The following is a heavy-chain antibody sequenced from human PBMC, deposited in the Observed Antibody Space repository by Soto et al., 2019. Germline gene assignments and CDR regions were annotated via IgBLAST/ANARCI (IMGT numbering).Heavy chain of an antibody. CDR2: ISSSSSTI. Sequence: EVQLVESGGGLVQPGGSLRLSCAASGFTFSDYDLNWVRQAPGEGLEWISYISSSSSTIYFADSLKGRFTISRDNAKNSLYLQMNSLRDEDTAVYYCASTLQYCTSTSCYTWGRFDYWGQGTLVTVSS. CDR3: ASTLQYCTSTSCYTWGRFDY. D-gene: IGHD2-2*02. V-gene: IGHV3-48*02. CDR1: GFTFSDYD. J-gene: IGHJ4*02.